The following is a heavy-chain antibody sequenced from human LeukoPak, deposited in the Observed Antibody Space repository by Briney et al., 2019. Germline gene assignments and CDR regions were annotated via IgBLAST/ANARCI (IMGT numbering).Heavy chain of an antibody. CDR1: GXSFSGYY. J-gene: IGHJ4*02. CDR3: ARDLRTGWTTALSN. V-gene: IGHV4-59*01. Sequence: SETLSLTCAVYGXSFSGYYWSWIRQTPGKGLEWIGYISYSGTTNYNPSLKSRVTISLDTSNNQFSLRLSSLTVADTAVYYCARDLRTGWTTALSNWGQGTLVIVSS. CDR2: ISYSGTT. D-gene: IGHD4-17*01.